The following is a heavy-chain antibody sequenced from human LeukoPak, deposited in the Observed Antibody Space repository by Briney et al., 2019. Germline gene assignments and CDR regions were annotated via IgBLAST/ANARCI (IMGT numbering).Heavy chain of an antibody. CDR3: AKEVWITTRSRDYFDC. CDR1: GLSFSSYD. CDR2: IRDNGNSK. Sequence: WGSLTLSCAASGLSFSSYDRHWVRLAPGKGLEWMTFIRDNGNSKYYADSVKGRFTISRDTSKHKLYLQMNSLRAEDTAVYYCAKEVWITTRSRDYFDCWGQGTLVTVSS. J-gene: IGHJ4*02. D-gene: IGHD1/OR15-1a*01. V-gene: IGHV3-30*02.